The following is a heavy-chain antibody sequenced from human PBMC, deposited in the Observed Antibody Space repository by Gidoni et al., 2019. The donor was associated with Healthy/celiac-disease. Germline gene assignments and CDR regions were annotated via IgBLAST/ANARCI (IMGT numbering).Heavy chain of an antibody. J-gene: IGHJ4*02. D-gene: IGHD6-19*01. CDR3: TTLNSGWYFDY. CDR2: IKSKTDGGTT. Sequence: EVQLVESGGGLVKPGGYLRLYCAASGFTFSNAWMSCVRQAPGKGLEWVGRIKSKTDGGTTDYAAPVKGRFTISRDDSKNTLYLQMNSLKTEDTAVYYCTTLNSGWYFDYWCQGTLVTVSS. V-gene: IGHV3-15*01. CDR1: GFTFSNAW.